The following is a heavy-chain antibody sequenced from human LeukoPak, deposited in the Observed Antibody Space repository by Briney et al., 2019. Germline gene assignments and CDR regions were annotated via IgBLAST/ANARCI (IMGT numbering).Heavy chain of an antibody. V-gene: IGHV4-39*01. D-gene: IGHD2-21*01. CDR3: ARHDSVSCGGDCYPGGMGV. CDR2: MYHSGST. CDR1: GGSISSSSYY. J-gene: IGHJ6*02. Sequence: HPSETLSLTCTVSGGSISSSSYYWGWVRQPPGKGLDWIGIMYHSGSTYYNPSLKSRVTISVDTSKNQFSLKLSSVTAADTAVYYCARHDSVSCGGDCYPGGMGVWGQGTTVTVSS.